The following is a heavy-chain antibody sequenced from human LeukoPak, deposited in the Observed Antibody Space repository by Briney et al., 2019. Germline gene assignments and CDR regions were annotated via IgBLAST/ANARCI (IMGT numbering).Heavy chain of an antibody. Sequence: PGGSLRLSCAASGVTLSSYAMSWARQAPGKGLEWVSGISSSGSGGSTYYADSVKGRFTISRDNSKNTLYLQMNSLRAEDTAVYYCAKPPEIFGVVIIPPHFDYWGQGTLVTVSS. V-gene: IGHV3-23*01. D-gene: IGHD3-3*01. CDR2: ISSSGSGGST. J-gene: IGHJ4*02. CDR1: GVTLSSYA. CDR3: AKPPEIFGVVIIPPHFDY.